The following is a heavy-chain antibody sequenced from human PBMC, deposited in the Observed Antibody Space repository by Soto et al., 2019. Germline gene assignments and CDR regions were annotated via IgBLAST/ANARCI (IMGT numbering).Heavy chain of an antibody. Sequence: PSETLSLTCAVYGGSFSGYFWSWIRQPPGKGLEWIGEINHSGSTNYNPSLKSRVTISVDTSKNQFSLKLSSVTAADTAVYYCARGRGRYCSSTSCYTLPYYYYMDVWGKGTTVTVSS. J-gene: IGHJ6*03. D-gene: IGHD2-2*02. V-gene: IGHV4-34*01. CDR3: ARGRGRYCSSTSCYTLPYYYYMDV. CDR2: INHSGST. CDR1: GGSFSGYF.